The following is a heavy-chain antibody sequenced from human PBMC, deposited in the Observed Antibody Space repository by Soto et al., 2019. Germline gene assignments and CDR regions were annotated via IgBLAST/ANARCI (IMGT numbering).Heavy chain of an antibody. J-gene: IGHJ4*02. D-gene: IGHD2-15*01. CDR2: ISYDGSNK. Sequence: GGSLRLSCAASGFTFSSYAMHWVRQAPGKGLEWVAVISYDGSNKYYADSVKGRFTISRDNSKNTLYLQMNSLRAEDTAVYYCARAQYCSGGSCYSSFDYWGQGTLVTVSS. V-gene: IGHV3-30-3*01. CDR1: GFTFSSYA. CDR3: ARAQYCSGGSCYSSFDY.